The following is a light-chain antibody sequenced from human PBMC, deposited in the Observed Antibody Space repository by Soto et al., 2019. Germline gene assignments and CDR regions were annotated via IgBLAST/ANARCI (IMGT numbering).Light chain of an antibody. CDR2: DVT. V-gene: IGLV2-11*01. CDR3: CSYGDLYPFRV. Sequence: QSALTQPRSVSASPGQSVTISCTGTSSDVGGYNFVSWYQQYSGKAPKLMIYDVTKRPSGVPDRFSGSKSGNTASLTISGLQAEDEADYYCCSYGDLYPFRVFGGGTKLTVL. CDR1: SSDVGGYNF. J-gene: IGLJ2*01.